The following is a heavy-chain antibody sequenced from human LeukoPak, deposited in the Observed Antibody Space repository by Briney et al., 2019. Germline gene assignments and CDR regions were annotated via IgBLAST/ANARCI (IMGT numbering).Heavy chain of an antibody. J-gene: IGHJ4*02. CDR2: ISYDGSNK. CDR3: AKEWGIVATIWIPGY. V-gene: IGHV3-30*18. D-gene: IGHD5-12*01. CDR1: GFTFSSYG. Sequence: PGGSLRLSCAASGFTFSSYGMHWVRQAPGKGLEWVAVISYDGSNKYYADSVKGRFTISRDNSKNTLYLQMNSLRAEDTAVYYCAKEWGIVATIWIPGYWGQGTLVTVSS.